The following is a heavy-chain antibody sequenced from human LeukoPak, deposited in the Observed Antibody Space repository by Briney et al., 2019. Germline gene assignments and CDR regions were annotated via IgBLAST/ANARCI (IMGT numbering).Heavy chain of an antibody. V-gene: IGHV4-59*01. D-gene: IGHD1-14*01. Sequence: SETLSLTCNVSGASISDYYWSWVRQSPEKGLEWIASLLYSGSTHYNPSLRSRVAISGDSSNNQFSLILTSVTTTDTAVYYCARTGRRGYFDFWGRGTLVTVSS. CDR2: LLYSGST. CDR1: GASISDYY. J-gene: IGHJ2*01. CDR3: ARTGRRGYFDF.